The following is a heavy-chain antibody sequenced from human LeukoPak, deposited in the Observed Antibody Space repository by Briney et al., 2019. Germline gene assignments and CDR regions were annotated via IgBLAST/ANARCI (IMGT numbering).Heavy chain of an antibody. V-gene: IGHV1-18*01. D-gene: IGHD6-19*01. J-gene: IGHJ4*02. Sequence: GASVKVSCKASGYTFTSYGISWVRQAPGQGLEWMGWISAYNGNTNYAQKLQGRVTMTTDTSTSTAYMELRSLRSDDTAVYYCARVVPQISYSSGWYGYFDYWGQGTLVTVSS. CDR3: ARVVPQISYSSGWYGYFDY. CDR2: ISAYNGNT. CDR1: GYTFTSYG.